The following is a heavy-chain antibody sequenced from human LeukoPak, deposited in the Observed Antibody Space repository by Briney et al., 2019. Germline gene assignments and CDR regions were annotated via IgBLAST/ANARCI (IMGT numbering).Heavy chain of an antibody. D-gene: IGHD6-6*01. V-gene: IGHV3-23*01. CDR2: TSGSGGST. Sequence: GGSLRLSCAASGFTFSSYAMSWVRQAPGKGLEWVSTTSGSGGSTYFADSVKGRFTISRDNSKNTLYLQMNSLRAEDTAVYYCASGAARSSVVVSYAGWAHATLVTVCS. CDR3: ASGAARSSVVVSYAG. J-gene: IGHJ4*01. CDR1: GFTFSSYA.